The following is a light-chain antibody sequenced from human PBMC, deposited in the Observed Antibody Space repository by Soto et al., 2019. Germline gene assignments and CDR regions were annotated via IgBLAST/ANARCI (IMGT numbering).Light chain of an antibody. CDR3: ETWDSDTHTV. V-gene: IGLV4-60*02. CDR2: LERSGSY. J-gene: IGLJ3*02. CDR1: SGHSSYI. Sequence: QSALTQSSSASASLGSSVKLTCTLSSGHSSYIIAWHQQQPGKAPRYLMKLERSGSYNKGSGVPDRFSGSSSGADRYLTISNLQFEDEADYYCETWDSDTHTVFGGGTKLTVL.